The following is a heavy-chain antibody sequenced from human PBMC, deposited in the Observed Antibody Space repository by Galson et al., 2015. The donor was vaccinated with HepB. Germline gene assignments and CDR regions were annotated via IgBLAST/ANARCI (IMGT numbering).Heavy chain of an antibody. D-gene: IGHD3-3*01. J-gene: IGHJ6*02. Sequence: SLRLSCAASGFTFSSYSMNWVRQAPGKGLEWVSSISSSSSYIYYADSVKGRFTISRDNAKNSLYLQMNSLRAEDTAVYYCARDTGAYDPPWGMDVWGQGTTVTVSS. CDR2: ISSSSSYI. CDR3: ARDTGAYDPPWGMDV. CDR1: GFTFSSYS. V-gene: IGHV3-21*01.